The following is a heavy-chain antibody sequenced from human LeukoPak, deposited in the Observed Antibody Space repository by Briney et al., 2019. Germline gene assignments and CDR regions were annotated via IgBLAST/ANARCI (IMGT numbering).Heavy chain of an antibody. CDR2: IKQDGSEK. CDR3: AKDKYSGSYGPLDY. J-gene: IGHJ4*02. Sequence: GGSLRLSCAASEFTFSSYWMSWVRQAPGKGLEWVANIKQDGSEKYYVDSAKGRFTISRDNSKNTLYLQMNSLRAEDTAVYYCAKDKYSGSYGPLDYWGQGTLVTVSS. V-gene: IGHV3-7*01. CDR1: EFTFSSYW. D-gene: IGHD1-26*01.